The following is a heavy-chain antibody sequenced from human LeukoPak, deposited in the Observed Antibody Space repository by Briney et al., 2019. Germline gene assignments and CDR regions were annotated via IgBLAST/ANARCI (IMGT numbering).Heavy chain of an antibody. J-gene: IGHJ5*02. V-gene: IGHV3-48*01. CDR1: GFTFSSYS. Sequence: GGSLRLSCAASGFTFSSYSMNWVRQAPGKGLEWVSYISSSSSTIYYADSVKGRFTISRDNAKNSLYLQMNSLRAEDTAVYYCARVGLFWFDPWGQGTLVTVSS. CDR2: ISSSSSTI. CDR3: ARVGLFWFDP. D-gene: IGHD2-21*01.